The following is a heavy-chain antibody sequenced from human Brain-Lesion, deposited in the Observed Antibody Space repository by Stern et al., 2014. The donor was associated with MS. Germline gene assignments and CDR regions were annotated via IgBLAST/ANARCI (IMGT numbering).Heavy chain of an antibody. CDR2: VNNDGRRT. CDR1: GFTFSNYW. V-gene: IGHV3-74*02. J-gene: IGHJ5*01. Sequence: EVQLVASGGGLVQPGGSLRLSCAASGFTFSNYWMHWVLQAPGKGLVWVSRVNNDGRRTSYADSVKGRFTMSRDNAKNTLYLQMNSLRVEDTSIYYCARGERWFDSWGQGTLVTVSS. D-gene: IGHD3-10*01. CDR3: ARGERWFDS.